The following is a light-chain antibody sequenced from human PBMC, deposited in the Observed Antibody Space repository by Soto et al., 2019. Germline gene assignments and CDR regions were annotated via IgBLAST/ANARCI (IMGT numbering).Light chain of an antibody. CDR2: DVS. J-gene: IGLJ2*01. CDR1: SSDVGDYNY. CDR3: SSYTSSIL. V-gene: IGLV2-14*01. Sequence: QSALTQPASVSGSPGQSITISCTGTSSDVGDYNYVSWYQQHPGKAPKLMIYDVSNRPSGVSNRFSGSKSGNTASLTISGLQAADEADYYCSSYTSSILFGGGTKVTVL.